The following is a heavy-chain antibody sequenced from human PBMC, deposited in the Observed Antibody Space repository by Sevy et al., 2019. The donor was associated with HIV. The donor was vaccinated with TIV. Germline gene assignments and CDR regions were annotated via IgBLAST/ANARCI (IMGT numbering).Heavy chain of an antibody. J-gene: IGHJ4*02. CDR1: GFSFNTHA. CDR3: AREGGHTSAWTPGKY. Sequence: GGSLRLSCAASGFSFNTHAMHWVRQAPGKGLDWVALISYDGSAKYYADSVKGRFPVSRNDSKNTLYLQMNSLRPEDSAVYYCAREGGHTSAWTPGKYWGQGTQVTVSS. CDR2: ISYDGSAK. V-gene: IGHV3-30-3*01. D-gene: IGHD6-19*01.